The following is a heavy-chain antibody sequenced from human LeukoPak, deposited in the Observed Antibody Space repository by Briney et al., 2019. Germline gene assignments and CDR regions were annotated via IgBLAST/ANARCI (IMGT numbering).Heavy chain of an antibody. V-gene: IGHV1-69*04. D-gene: IGHD5-18*01. Sequence: SSVKVSCKASGGTFSNYAINWVRQAPGQGLEWMGRITPILGLINYAQKFQGRVTITADKSTSTGYMEVTGLRSDDTAIYYCGRGRGSRTGYNGDYLDYWGQGTLVTVSS. J-gene: IGHJ4*02. CDR2: ITPILGLI. CDR3: GRGRGSRTGYNGDYLDY. CDR1: GGTFSNYA.